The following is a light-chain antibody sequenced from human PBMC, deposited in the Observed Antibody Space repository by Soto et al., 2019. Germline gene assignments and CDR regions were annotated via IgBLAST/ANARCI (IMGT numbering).Light chain of an antibody. CDR1: RSVDIN. Sequence: EILLTPFPATRSVYHGERVTLSCRASRSVDINLAWYQQKPGQAPRLLIYGASTRATDMPGRFSGRGSGTEFTLTISSLQSEDFAVYYCQQYGSWPHTFGQGTKVDIK. J-gene: IGKJ1*01. CDR2: GAS. V-gene: IGKV3-15*01. CDR3: QQYGSWPHT.